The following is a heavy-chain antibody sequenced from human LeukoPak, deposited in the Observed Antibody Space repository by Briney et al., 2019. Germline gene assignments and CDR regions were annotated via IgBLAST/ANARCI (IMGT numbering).Heavy chain of an antibody. J-gene: IGHJ4*02. CDR2: INPDGSEA. D-gene: IGHD3-3*02. CDR3: ARPFLAD. Sequence: GGSLRLSCAASGFTFSSYGLSWVRQAPGKGLEWVANINPDGSEAYYVDSVKGRFTISRDNTKNSLSLQMNGLRAEDTAVYYCARPFLADSVQGTLVTVSS. CDR1: GFTFSSYG. V-gene: IGHV3-7*01.